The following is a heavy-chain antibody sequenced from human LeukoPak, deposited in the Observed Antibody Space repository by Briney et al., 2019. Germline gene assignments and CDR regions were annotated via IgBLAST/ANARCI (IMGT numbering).Heavy chain of an antibody. CDR1: GGSISSSS. V-gene: IGHV3-21*01. CDR2: NSNSSSYI. CDR3: ARDYDILTGEDY. J-gene: IGHJ4*02. D-gene: IGHD3-9*01. Sequence: ETLSLTCTVSGGSISSSSYYWGWIRQPPGKGLEWVSSNSNSSSYIYYADSVKGRFTISRDNAKNSLYLQMNSLRAEDTAVYYCARDYDILTGEDYWGQGTLVTVSS.